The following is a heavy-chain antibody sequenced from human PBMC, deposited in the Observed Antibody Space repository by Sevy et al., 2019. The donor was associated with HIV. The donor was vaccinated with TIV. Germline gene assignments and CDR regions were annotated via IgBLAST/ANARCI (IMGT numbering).Heavy chain of an antibody. CDR1: GFTFDDYA. J-gene: IGHJ6*03. V-gene: IGHV3-43D*03. D-gene: IGHD6-13*01. CDR2: ISWDGGST. CDR3: AKGLSRYSSSWSSYYYMDV. Sequence: GGSLRLSCAASGFTFDDYAMYWVRQAPGKGLEWVSLISWDGGSTYYADSVKGRFTISRDNSKNSLYLQMNSLRAEDTALYYCAKGLSRYSSSWSSYYYMDVWGKGTTVTVSS.